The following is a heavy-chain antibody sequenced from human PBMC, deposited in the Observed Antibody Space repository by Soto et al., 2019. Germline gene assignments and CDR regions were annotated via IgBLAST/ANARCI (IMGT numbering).Heavy chain of an antibody. V-gene: IGHV4-38-2*01. CDR1: GYSISSGYY. J-gene: IGHJ2*01. CDR2: IYHSGST. CDR3: ATAPGARIVGATTDWYFDL. D-gene: IGHD1-26*01. Sequence: SETLSLTCAVSGYSISSGYYWGWIRQPPGKGLEWIGSIYHSGSTYYNPSLKSRVTISVDTSKNQFSLKLSSVTAADPAVYYCATAPGARIVGATTDWYFDLWGRGTLVTVSS.